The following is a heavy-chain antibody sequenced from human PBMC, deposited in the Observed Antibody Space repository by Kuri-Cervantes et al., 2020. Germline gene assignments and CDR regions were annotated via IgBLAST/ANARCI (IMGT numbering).Heavy chain of an antibody. D-gene: IGHD3/OR15-3a*01. Sequence: ASVKVSCKPSGYTFTDYYMHWVRQVPGQGLEWMGWINPKSGDTKYADNFRGRVTMTRDTSISTVNMELSSLKSGDTAIYYCSRGRKVTGGGLEEHWGQGTLVTVSS. CDR2: INPKSGDT. V-gene: IGHV1-2*02. CDR3: SRGRKVTGGGLEEH. J-gene: IGHJ4*02. CDR1: GYTFTDYY.